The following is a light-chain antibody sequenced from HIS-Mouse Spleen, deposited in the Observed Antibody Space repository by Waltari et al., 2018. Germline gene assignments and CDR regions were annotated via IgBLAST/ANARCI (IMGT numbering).Light chain of an antibody. CDR1: SSNLGRNY. CDR3: AAWDDSLSGVV. V-gene: IGLV1-47*01. J-gene: IGLJ2*01. Sequence: QSVLTQPPSASGTPGQRVTISCSGSSSNLGRNYVYWYQQPPGTAPKLLIYRNNQRPSGVPDRFSGSKSGTSASLAISGLRSEDEADYYCAAWDDSLSGVVFGGGTKLTVL. CDR2: RNN.